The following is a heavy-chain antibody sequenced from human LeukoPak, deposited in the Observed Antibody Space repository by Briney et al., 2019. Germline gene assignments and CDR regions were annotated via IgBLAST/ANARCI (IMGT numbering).Heavy chain of an antibody. V-gene: IGHV3-74*03. Sequence: TGGSLRLSCAASGFTFNNYWMHWVRQAPGKGLVWVSRIKSDGSSTTYADSVKGRFTISRDNAKNTLYLQMNSLRAEDTAVYYCTRGYYYDSSGPNIPFDYWGQGTLVTVSS. CDR1: GFTFNNYW. CDR3: TRGYYYDSSGPNIPFDY. CDR2: IKSDGSST. D-gene: IGHD3-22*01. J-gene: IGHJ4*02.